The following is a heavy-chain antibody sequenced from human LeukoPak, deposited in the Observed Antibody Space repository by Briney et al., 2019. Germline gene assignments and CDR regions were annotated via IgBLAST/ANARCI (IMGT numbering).Heavy chain of an antibody. CDR1: GDSISNYY. V-gene: IGHV4-59*01. CDR2: IDYRGST. Sequence: PSETLSLTCTVSGDSISNYYWSWLRQPPGKGLEWIAYIDYRGSTTYNPSLRSRITISVDTSRNQFSLKLTSVTAADTAVYYCARSRSGYSYEHGAFEIWGQGTMVTVSS. CDR3: ARSRSGYSYEHGAFEI. J-gene: IGHJ3*02. D-gene: IGHD5-18*01.